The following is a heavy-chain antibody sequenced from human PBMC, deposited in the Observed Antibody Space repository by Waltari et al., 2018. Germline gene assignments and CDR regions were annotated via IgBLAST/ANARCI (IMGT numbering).Heavy chain of an antibody. CDR2: TTNSNTYI. Sequence: EVQLVESGGGLVKPGGSLRLSCAASGFTISSFGMSWGRQAPGKGLEGVSSTTNSNTYIYYADSVKGRFTVSIDNAKNSLYLQMNSLRADDTAVYFCARALTTPNDYWGQGTLVTVSS. CDR3: ARALTTPNDY. J-gene: IGHJ4*02. CDR1: GFTISSFG. D-gene: IGHD4-17*01. V-gene: IGHV3-21*03.